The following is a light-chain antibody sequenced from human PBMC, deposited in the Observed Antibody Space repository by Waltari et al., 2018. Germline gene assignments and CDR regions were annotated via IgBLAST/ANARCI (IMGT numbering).Light chain of an antibody. CDR2: EAN. CDR3: NSYTMTAARM. J-gene: IGLJ3*02. CDR1: SNDVGAFNY. V-gene: IGLV2-14*01. Sequence: QSALTQPASVSGSPGQSITISCTGTSNDVGAFNYVSRSHQHPGKAPKFIIYEANYRPSGVSPRFSGSKSGNTAYLTISGVQAEDEADYYCNSYTMTAARMFGGGTRLTVL.